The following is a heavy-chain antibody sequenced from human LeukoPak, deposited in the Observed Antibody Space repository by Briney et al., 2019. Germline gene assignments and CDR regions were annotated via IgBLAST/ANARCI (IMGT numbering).Heavy chain of an antibody. D-gene: IGHD6-13*01. CDR3: ARGAESSSWSLDY. CDR2: ISHRGTT. V-gene: IGHV4-34*01. CDR1: RGSFSSYQ. J-gene: IGHJ4*02. Sequence: SETLSLTCAVYRGSFSSYQWNWIRQPPGKGLEWIGEISHRGTTNYNPSLKSRVTMSVDTSKNQFSLKLSSVTAADTAVYYCARGAESSSWSLDYWGQGTLVTVSS.